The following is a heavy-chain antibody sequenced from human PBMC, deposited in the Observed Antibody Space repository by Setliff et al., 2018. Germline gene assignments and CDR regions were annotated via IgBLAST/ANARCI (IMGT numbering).Heavy chain of an antibody. V-gene: IGHV4-34*01. J-gene: IGHJ4*02. Sequence: SLTCTVYGVSFSDYYWGWVRQSPGKGLDWIGEINHSGTTNYDPSLEGRISISVDTSKRQFSLNLNSVTAADTAVYYFRLAHCNTASCEEALDFWSQGTLVTVSS. CDR2: INHSGTT. CDR3: RLAHCNTASCEEALDF. D-gene: IGHD2-2*01. CDR1: GVSFSDYY.